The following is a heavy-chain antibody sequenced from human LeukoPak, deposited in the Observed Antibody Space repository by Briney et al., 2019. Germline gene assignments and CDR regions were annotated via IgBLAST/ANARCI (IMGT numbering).Heavy chain of an antibody. V-gene: IGHV1-46*01. J-gene: IGHJ5*02. CDR1: GYTFTSYY. D-gene: IGHD3-22*01. CDR3: ARGVVVPQTGVAWFDP. Sequence: GASVKVSCKASGYTFTSYYMHWVRQAPGQGLEWMGIINPSGGSTSYAQKFQGRVTMTRDMSTSTVYMELSSLRSEDTAVYYCARGVVVPQTGVAWFDPWGQGTLVTVSS. CDR2: INPSGGST.